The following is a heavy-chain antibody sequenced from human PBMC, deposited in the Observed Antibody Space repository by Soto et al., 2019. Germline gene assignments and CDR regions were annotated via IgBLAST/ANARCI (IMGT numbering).Heavy chain of an antibody. J-gene: IGHJ6*02. V-gene: IGHV1-46*01. CDR2: FNPTGDTA. Sequence: ASVRVSCKASGYTFTSYYIHWVRQASGQGLEWIGIFNPTGDTASYAQKLQGRVTMTRNTSISTAYIELSSLRSEDTAVYYCARGRYADAGVDVWGQGTTVTVSS. CDR3: ARGRYADAGVDV. D-gene: IGHD2-2*01. CDR1: GYTFTSYY.